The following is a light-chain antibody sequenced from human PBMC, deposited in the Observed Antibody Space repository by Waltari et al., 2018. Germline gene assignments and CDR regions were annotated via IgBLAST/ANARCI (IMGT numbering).Light chain of an antibody. CDR2: GAS. CDR1: QWVSSN. J-gene: IGKJ2*01. V-gene: IGKV3-15*01. CDR3: QQYSTRPYT. Sequence: ELLMTQSPATLSLSPGEGVTLSCRASQWVSSNLAWYQQKPGQAPRLLIYGASSRATGVPARFSGSGSGRDFTLTISSLQSDDFALYRCQQYSTRPYTFGQGTKLEI.